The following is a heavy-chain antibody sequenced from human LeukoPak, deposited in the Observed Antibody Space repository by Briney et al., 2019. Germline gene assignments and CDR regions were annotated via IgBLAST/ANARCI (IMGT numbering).Heavy chain of an antibody. CDR2: ISGSGGST. CDR1: GFTFSSYA. CDR3: AKDLSFGWYYFDY. J-gene: IGHJ4*02. Sequence: GGSLRLSCAASGFTFSSYAMSWVRQAPGKGLEWVSAISGSGGSTYYADSVKGRFTISRGNSKNTLYLQMNSLRAEDTAVYYCAKDLSFGWYYFDYWGQGTLVSVSS. V-gene: IGHV3-23*01. D-gene: IGHD2-15*01.